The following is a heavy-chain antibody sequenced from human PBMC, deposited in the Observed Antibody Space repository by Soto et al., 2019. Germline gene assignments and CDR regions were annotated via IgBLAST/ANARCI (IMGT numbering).Heavy chain of an antibody. CDR1: GFTFSSYG. D-gene: IGHD1-26*01. Sequence: GGSLRLSCAASGFTFSSYGMHWVRQAPGKGLEWVAVISYDGSNKYYADPVKGRFTISRDNSKNTLYLQMNSLRAEDTAVYYCARGWWELNYFDYWGQGTLVTVSS. CDR2: ISYDGSNK. V-gene: IGHV3-30*03. J-gene: IGHJ4*02. CDR3: ARGWWELNYFDY.